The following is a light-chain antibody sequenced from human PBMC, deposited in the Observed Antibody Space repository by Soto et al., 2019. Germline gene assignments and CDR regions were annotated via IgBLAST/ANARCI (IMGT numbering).Light chain of an antibody. V-gene: IGLV2-14*01. CDR1: SSDVGGYNY. CDR2: EVS. Sequence: ALTQPASVSGSPGQSITISCTGTSSDVGGYNYVSWYQQHPGKAPKLMIFEVSNRPSGVSIRFSGSKSGNTASLTISGLQAEDEADYYCSSYTSTSALPVFAGGTKVTVL. CDR3: SSYTSTSALPV. J-gene: IGLJ3*02.